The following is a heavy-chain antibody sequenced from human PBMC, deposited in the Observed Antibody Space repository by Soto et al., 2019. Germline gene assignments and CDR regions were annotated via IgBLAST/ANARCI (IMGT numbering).Heavy chain of an antibody. CDR3: ATDYVRGADY. J-gene: IGHJ4*02. V-gene: IGHV1-3*01. CDR2: INGDEGKK. CDR1: GYSFISYG. D-gene: IGHD3-16*01. Sequence: QVQLVQSGAEVKKPGAPVKVSCKTSGYSFISYGIHWVRQAPGQRLEWRVWINGDEGKKNYSPRCQGRVTLIRDTSAGTSYMELSSPTSEDPSVDYGATDYVRGADYWGQGTLVTVSS.